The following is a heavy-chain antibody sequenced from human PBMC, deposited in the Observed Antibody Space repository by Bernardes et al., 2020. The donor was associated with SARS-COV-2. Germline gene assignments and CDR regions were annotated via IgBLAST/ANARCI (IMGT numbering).Heavy chain of an antibody. CDR2: ISGSGDTT. J-gene: IGHJ6*02. Sequence: GGSLRLSCAASGFTVGSYAMSWVRQAPGKGLEWVSGISGSGDTTYYADSVKGRFTISRDISKNTVYLQMNSLRAEDTAIFYCARSAGMDVWGQGTMVTVSS. CDR1: GFTVGSYA. V-gene: IGHV3-23*01. CDR3: ARSAGMDV.